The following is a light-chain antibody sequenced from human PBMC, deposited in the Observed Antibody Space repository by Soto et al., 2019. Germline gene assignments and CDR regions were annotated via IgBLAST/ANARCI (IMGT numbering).Light chain of an antibody. V-gene: IGKV3-20*01. CDR3: QQLYTLPFT. J-gene: IGKJ5*01. Sequence: EFVLTQSPGTLSLSPGERSTLACMSSQSLTNSFIAWYQQRPGQAPRLLIYDTSSRASGIPDRFSGSGSGTEFTLTISGLLPEDFAAYHCQQLYTLPFTFGQGTRLEIK. CDR2: DTS. CDR1: QSLTNSF.